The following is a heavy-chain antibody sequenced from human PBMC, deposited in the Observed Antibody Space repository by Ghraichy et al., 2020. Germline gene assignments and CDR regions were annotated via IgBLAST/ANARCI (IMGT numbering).Heavy chain of an antibody. CDR3: ARGHIVVVPAAIGNWFDP. CDR2: IYYSGST. Sequence: SETLSLTCTVSGGSISSGGYYWSWIRQHPGKGLEWIGYIYYSGSTYYNPSLKSRVTISVDTSKNQFSLKLSSVTAADTAVYYCARGHIVVVPAAIGNWFDPWGQGTLVTVSS. V-gene: IGHV4-31*03. D-gene: IGHD2-2*01. CDR1: GGSISSGGYY. J-gene: IGHJ5*02.